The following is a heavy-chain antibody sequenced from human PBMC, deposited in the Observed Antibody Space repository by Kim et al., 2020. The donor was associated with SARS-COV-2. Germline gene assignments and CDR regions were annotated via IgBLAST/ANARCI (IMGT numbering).Heavy chain of an antibody. CDR1: GGSISSYY. D-gene: IGHD3-3*01. CDR2: IYTSGST. CDR3: ARSYYDFWSGYYSFDY. V-gene: IGHV4-4*07. J-gene: IGHJ4*02. Sequence: SETLSLTCTVSGGSISSYYWSWIRQPAGKGLEWIGRIYTSGSTNYNPSLKSRVTMSVDTSKNQFSLKLSSVTAADTAVYYCARSYYDFWSGYYSFDYWGQGTLVTVSS.